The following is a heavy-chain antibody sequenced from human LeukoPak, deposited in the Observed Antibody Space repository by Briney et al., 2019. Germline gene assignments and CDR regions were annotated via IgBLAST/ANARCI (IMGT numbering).Heavy chain of an antibody. D-gene: IGHD2-2*01. CDR3: ARGFSVVVPAAHPSMDY. Sequence: ASVKVSCKASGYTFTSYYMHWVRQAPGQGLEWMGIINPSGGSTSYAQKFQGRVTITRDTSTSTVYMELSSLRSEDTAVYYCARGFSVVVPAAHPSMDYWGQGTLVTVSS. CDR2: INPSGGST. CDR1: GYTFTSYY. J-gene: IGHJ4*02. V-gene: IGHV1-46*01.